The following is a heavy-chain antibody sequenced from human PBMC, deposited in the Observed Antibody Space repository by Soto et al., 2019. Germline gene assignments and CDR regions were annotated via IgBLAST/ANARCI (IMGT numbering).Heavy chain of an antibody. D-gene: IGHD4-17*01. J-gene: IGHJ6*03. V-gene: IGHV3-23*01. CDR2: ISGSGGST. CDR3: AKRTVTHSYYYYYYMDV. Sequence: GGSQRLSCAASGFNFSSYAMSWVRQAPGKGLEWVSAISGSGGSTYYADSVKGRFTISRDNSKNTLYLQMNSLRAEDTAVYYCAKRTVTHSYYYYYYMDVWGKGTTVTVSS. CDR1: GFNFSSYA.